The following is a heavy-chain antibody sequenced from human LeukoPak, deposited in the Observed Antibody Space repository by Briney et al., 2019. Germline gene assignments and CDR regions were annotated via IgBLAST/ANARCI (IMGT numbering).Heavy chain of an antibody. J-gene: IGHJ6*02. CDR3: ARSGGWDGMDV. CDR1: GFIFNNYA. Sequence: GGSLRLSCAASGFIFNNYAMNWVRQAPGKGLEWVSGVSGSGGSTYNADSVKARFTISRDNSKNTLYLQMNSLRAEDTAVYYCARSGGWDGMDVWGQGTAVTVSS. D-gene: IGHD1-1*01. V-gene: IGHV3-23*01. CDR2: VSGSGGST.